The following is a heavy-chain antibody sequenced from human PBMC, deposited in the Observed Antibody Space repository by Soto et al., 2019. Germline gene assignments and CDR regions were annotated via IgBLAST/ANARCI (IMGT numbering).Heavy chain of an antibody. CDR1: GSTFTSYG. J-gene: IGHJ6*02. CDR3: ARDKGSYRSSWYRYYYYYGMDG. CDR2: ISAYNGNT. V-gene: IGHV1-18*04. D-gene: IGHD6-13*01. Sequence: ASVKVSCRASGSTFTSYGISWVRQAPGQGLEWMGWISAYNGNTNYAQKLQGRVTMTTDTPASTAYMELRRQRAEDTAGSFCARDKGSYRSSWYRYYYYYGMDGWGQGTTVTVSS.